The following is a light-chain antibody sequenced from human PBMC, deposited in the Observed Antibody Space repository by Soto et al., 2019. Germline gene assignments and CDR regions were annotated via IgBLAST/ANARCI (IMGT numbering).Light chain of an antibody. V-gene: IGKV1-5*01. CDR1: QSISSW. J-gene: IGKJ1*01. CDR3: QQYNSYSTWT. Sequence: DIPMTQSPSTLSASVGDRVTIXSRASQSISSWLAWYQQKPGKAPKLLIYDASNLETGVPSRFSGSGSGTDFTFTISSLQPDDFATYYCQQYNSYSTWTFGQGTKVDI. CDR2: DAS.